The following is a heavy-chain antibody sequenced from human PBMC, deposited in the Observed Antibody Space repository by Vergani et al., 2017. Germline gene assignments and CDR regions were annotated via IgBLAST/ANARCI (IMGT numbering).Heavy chain of an antibody. CDR1: GFTFSHYSMN. CDR3: AGPKIVVVTEKAFDI. CDR2: IYYSGST. J-gene: IGHJ3*02. Sequence: VQMVESGGGLVKPGGSLRLSCVASGFTFSHYSMNWVRQAPGKGLEWIGSIYYSGSTYYNPSLKSRVTISVDTSKNQFSLKLSSVTAADTAVYYCAGPKIVVVTEKAFDIWGQGTMVTVSS. V-gene: IGHV4-59*05. D-gene: IGHD2-21*02.